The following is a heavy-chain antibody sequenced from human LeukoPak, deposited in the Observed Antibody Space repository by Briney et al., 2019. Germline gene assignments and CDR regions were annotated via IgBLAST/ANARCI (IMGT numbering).Heavy chain of an antibody. Sequence: GGSLRLSCAASGFTVTSNYMSWVRQAPGKGLEWVSVIYSGGSAYYADSVKGRFTISRDNSKNTLYLQMNSMSAEDTAVYYCARERDGYNRAFDYWGQGTLVTVSS. CDR3: ARERDGYNRAFDY. J-gene: IGHJ4*02. CDR2: IYSGGSA. CDR1: GFTVTSNY. D-gene: IGHD5-24*01. V-gene: IGHV3-53*01.